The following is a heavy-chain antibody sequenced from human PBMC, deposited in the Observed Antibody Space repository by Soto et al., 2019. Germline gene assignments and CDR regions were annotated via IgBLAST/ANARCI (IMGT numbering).Heavy chain of an antibody. D-gene: IGHD3-22*01. CDR2: LSGSGGYT. V-gene: IGHV3-23*01. Sequence: GGSLRLSCAASGFTFSSYAMSWVRQAPGKGLEWVSALSGSGGYTYHADSVKGRFTISRDNSKNTLYLQMNSLRAEDTAVYYCAKSTDYYESSGFDYWGQGTLVTVSS. CDR3: AKSTDYYESSGFDY. CDR1: GFTFSSYA. J-gene: IGHJ4*02.